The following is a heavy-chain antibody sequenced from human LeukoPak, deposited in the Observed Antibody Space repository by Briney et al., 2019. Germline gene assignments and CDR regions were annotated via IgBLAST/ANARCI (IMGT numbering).Heavy chain of an antibody. CDR2: INHSGST. CDR3: ARDTETRAPFDP. D-gene: IGHD5-24*01. Sequence: SETLSLTCAVYGGSFSGYYWSWIRQPPGKGLEWIGEINHSGSTNYNPSLKSRVTISVDTSKNQFSLKLSSVTAADTAVYYCARDTETRAPFDPWGQGTLVTVSS. CDR1: GGSFSGYY. V-gene: IGHV4-34*01. J-gene: IGHJ5*02.